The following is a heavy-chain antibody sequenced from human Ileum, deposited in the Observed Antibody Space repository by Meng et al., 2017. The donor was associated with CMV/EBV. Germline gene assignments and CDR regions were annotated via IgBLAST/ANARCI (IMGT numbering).Heavy chain of an antibody. CDR1: GFTFSDYA. V-gene: IGHV3-30*04. CDR2: TSDGTNE. J-gene: IGHJ4*02. D-gene: IGHD6-13*01. CDR3: VRDGDFSTWPLDY. Sequence: QVQLGESRGGVVRPGRSRGLSCVASGFTFSDYAMHWVRQAPGKGLEWVARTSDGTNEYYADSVKGRFTISRDNSKNTLSLQMNSLRVEDTAVYYCVRDGDFSTWPLDYWGQGTLVTVAS.